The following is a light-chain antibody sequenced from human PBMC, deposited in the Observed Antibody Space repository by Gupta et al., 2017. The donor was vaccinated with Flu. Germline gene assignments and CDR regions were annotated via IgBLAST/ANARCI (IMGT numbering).Light chain of an antibody. CDR1: QGLSNC. Sequence: DIQMTQSPSYVSASVGDRVTITCRASQGLSNCLAWYQQKPGKAPKLLISDATSLQSGVPSRFSGSASGTDFTLTISFLQPEDFATYFCQQAHSLPITFGQGTLREIK. CDR3: QQAHSLPIT. J-gene: IGKJ5*01. V-gene: IGKV1-12*01. CDR2: DAT.